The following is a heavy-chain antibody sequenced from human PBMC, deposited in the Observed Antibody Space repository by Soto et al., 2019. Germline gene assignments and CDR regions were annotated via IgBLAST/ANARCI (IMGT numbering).Heavy chain of an antibody. CDR2: IDPSDSCT. J-gene: IGHJ6*02. CDR1: GYSFTSYW. D-gene: IGHD4-17*01. Sequence: GESLKISCKGSGYSFTSYWISWVRQMPGKGLEWMGRIDPSDSCTNYSPSFQGHVTISADKSISTAYLQWSSLKASDTAMYYCARTPIMTTVTTTYYYGMDVWGQGTTVTVSS. V-gene: IGHV5-10-1*01. CDR3: ARTPIMTTVTTTYYYGMDV.